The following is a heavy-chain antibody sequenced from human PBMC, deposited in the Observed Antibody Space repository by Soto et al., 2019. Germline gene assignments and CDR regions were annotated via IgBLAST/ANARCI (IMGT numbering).Heavy chain of an antibody. CDR2: IYYSGRT. CDR3: ARHLGNDFSVDDPYDSSCYHFDY. CDR1: GGSISSSSYY. Sequence: QLQLQESGPGLVKPSETLSLTCTVSGGSISSSSYYWGWIRQPPGKGLEWIGSIYYSGRTYYNPSLKSRVTISVGTSKSQFALTVRFVTAADTADYYCARHLGNDFSVDDPYDSSCYHFDYWGQGTLVTVSS. J-gene: IGHJ4*02. D-gene: IGHD3-22*01. V-gene: IGHV4-39*01.